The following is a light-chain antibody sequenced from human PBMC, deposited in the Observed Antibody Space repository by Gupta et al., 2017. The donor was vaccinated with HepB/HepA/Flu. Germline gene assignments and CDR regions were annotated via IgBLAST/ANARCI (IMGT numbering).Light chain of an antibody. CDR3: QQSYSTPPWT. CDR1: QSISSY. Sequence: DIQMTQSPSSLSASVGDRVTITCRASQSISSYLNWYQQKPGKAPKLLIYAASSLKSGVTSRFSGSGSGTDFTLTISSLQPEDFATYYCQQSYSTPPWTFGQGTKVEIK. V-gene: IGKV1-39*01. J-gene: IGKJ1*01. CDR2: AAS.